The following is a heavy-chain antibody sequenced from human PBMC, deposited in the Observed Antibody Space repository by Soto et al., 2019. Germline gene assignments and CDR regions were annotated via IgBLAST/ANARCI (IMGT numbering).Heavy chain of an antibody. V-gene: IGHV3-48*02. D-gene: IGHD6-6*01. CDR2: ISSGRPTI. CDR3: ARGGAARPDY. CDR1: GFTFSSYG. Sequence: EVQLVEFGGGLVQPGGSLRLSCVASGFTFSSYGMNWVRQAPGKGLAWGSYISSGRPTIQYADSVKGRFTISRDNAKNSMYLQMNSLRDEDTAVYYCARGGAARPDYWGQGTLVTVSS. J-gene: IGHJ4*02.